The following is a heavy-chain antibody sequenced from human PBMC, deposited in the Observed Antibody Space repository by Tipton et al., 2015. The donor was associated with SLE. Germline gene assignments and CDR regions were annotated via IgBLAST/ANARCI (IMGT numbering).Heavy chain of an antibody. J-gene: IGHJ4*02. Sequence: SLRLSCAASGFTFSSYAMHWARQAPGKGLEWVAVISYDGSNKYYADSVKGRFTISRDNSKNTLYLQMNSLRAEDTAVYYCASLLTGDGRTDWGQGTLVTVSS. CDR2: ISYDGSNK. CDR1: GFTFSSYA. V-gene: IGHV3-30*04. D-gene: IGHD7-27*01. CDR3: ASLLTGDGRTD.